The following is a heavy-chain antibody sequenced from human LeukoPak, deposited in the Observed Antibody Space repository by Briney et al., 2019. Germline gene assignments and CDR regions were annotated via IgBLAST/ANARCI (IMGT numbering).Heavy chain of an antibody. V-gene: IGHV1-69*01. Sequence: GASVKVSCKASGGTFSSYAISWVRQAPGQGLEWMGGIIPIFGTANYAQKFQGRVTITADGSTSTAYMELSSLRSEDTAVYYCARRGYCYYYGMDVWGQGTTVTVSS. CDR2: IIPIFGTA. CDR3: ARRGYCYYYGMDV. CDR1: GGTFSSYA. J-gene: IGHJ6*02. D-gene: IGHD3-10*01.